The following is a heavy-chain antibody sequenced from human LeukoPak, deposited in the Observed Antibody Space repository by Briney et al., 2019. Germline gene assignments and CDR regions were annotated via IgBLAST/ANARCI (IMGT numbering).Heavy chain of an antibody. CDR3: ARLYSSSLGRVFDY. CDR2: IHYSGST. J-gene: IGHJ4*02. V-gene: IGHV4-39*07. CDR1: GGSISSSSYY. Sequence: KPSETLSLTCTVSGGSISSSSYYWGWIRQPPGKGLEWIASIHYSGSTYYNPSLKGRVTISVDTSKNQFSLKLSSVTAADTAVYYCARLYSSSLGRVFDYWGQGTLVTVSS. D-gene: IGHD4-11*01.